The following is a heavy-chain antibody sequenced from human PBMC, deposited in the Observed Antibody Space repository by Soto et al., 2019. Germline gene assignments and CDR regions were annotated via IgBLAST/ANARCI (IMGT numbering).Heavy chain of an antibody. CDR3: ARGLYYDFWSGYSRYMDV. J-gene: IGHJ6*03. D-gene: IGHD3-3*01. V-gene: IGHV1-8*01. Sequence: ASVKVSCKASGYTFTSYDIDWVRQATGQGLEWMGWMNPNSGNTGYAQKFQGRVTMTRNTSIRTAYMELSSLRSEDTAVYYCARGLYYDFWSGYSRYMDVWGKGTTVTVSS. CDR2: MNPNSGNT. CDR1: GYTFTSYD.